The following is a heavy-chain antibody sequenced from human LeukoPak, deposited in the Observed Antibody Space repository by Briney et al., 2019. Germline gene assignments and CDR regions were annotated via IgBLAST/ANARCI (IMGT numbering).Heavy chain of an antibody. D-gene: IGHD4-17*01. CDR1: GGSISSYY. Sequence: SETLSLTCTVSGGSISSYYWSWIRQPPGKGLEWIGYIYYSGSTNYNPSLKSRVTISVDTSKNQFSLKLSSVTAADTAVYYCARESRTVYFDYWGQGTLVTVSS. V-gene: IGHV4-59*01. CDR2: IYYSGST. J-gene: IGHJ4*02. CDR3: ARESRTVYFDY.